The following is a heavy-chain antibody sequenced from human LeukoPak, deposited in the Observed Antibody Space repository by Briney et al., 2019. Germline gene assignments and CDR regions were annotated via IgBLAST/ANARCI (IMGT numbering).Heavy chain of an antibody. CDR1: GGSISSYY. D-gene: IGHD3-22*01. CDR3: ARLEGYYYDSSGPTNWFDP. Sequence: SETLSLTCTVSGGSISSYYWSWIRQPPRKGLEWIGYIYTSGSTNYNPSLNRRVTISVDTSNTQFSLKLSSVTAADTAVYYCARLEGYYYDSSGPTNWFDPWGQGTLVTVSS. J-gene: IGHJ5*02. V-gene: IGHV4-4*09. CDR2: IYTSGST.